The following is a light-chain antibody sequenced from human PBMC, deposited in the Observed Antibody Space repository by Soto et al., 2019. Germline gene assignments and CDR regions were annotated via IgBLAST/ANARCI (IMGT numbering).Light chain of an antibody. CDR1: QGISSY. Sequence: SQVTQSPSSLSASGGDRVTITFRSSQGISSYLAWYQQKPGKAPKLLIYAASTLQSGVPSRFSGSGSGTDFTLTISSLQPEDFATYYCQQLNSYPSLTFGGGTKVDIK. J-gene: IGKJ4*01. V-gene: IGKV1-9*01. CDR3: QQLNSYPSLT. CDR2: AAS.